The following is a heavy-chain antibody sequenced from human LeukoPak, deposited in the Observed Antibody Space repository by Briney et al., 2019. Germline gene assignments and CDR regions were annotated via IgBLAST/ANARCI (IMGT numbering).Heavy chain of an antibody. Sequence: PGGSLRLSCAASGFTFSSYAMHWVRQAPGKGLEWVAVISYDGSNKYYADSVKGRFTISRDNSKYTLYLQMNSLRAEDTAVYYCARDYVNYYYGMDVWGQGTTVTVSS. CDR1: GFTFSSYA. J-gene: IGHJ6*02. D-gene: IGHD3-10*02. V-gene: IGHV3-30-3*01. CDR3: ARDYVNYYYGMDV. CDR2: ISYDGSNK.